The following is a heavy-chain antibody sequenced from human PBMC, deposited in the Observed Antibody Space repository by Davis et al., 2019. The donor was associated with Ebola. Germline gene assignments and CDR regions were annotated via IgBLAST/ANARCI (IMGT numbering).Heavy chain of an antibody. Sequence: GGSLRLSCAASGFTFSSYAMSWVRQAPGKGLEWVSAISGSGGSTYYADSVKGRFTISRDNSKNTLYLQMNSLRAEDTAVEDCAKGKDTAMVYVPHDYWGQGTLVTVSS. CDR2: ISGSGGST. V-gene: IGHV3-23*01. D-gene: IGHD5-18*01. CDR1: GFTFSSYA. J-gene: IGHJ4*02. CDR3: AKGKDTAMVYVPHDY.